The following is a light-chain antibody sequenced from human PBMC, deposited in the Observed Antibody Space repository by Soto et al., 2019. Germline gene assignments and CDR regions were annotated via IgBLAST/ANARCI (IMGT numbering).Light chain of an antibody. Sequence: EIVLTQSPGTLSLSPGERATLSCRASQSVSNNYLAWYQQKPGQDPRLLLYGASNRATGIPDRFSGSGSGTDVTLTISILEPDEFAVYYCQQYGSAGTFGQGTKLEIK. CDR1: QSVSNNY. CDR3: QQYGSAGT. V-gene: IGKV3-20*01. J-gene: IGKJ1*01. CDR2: GAS.